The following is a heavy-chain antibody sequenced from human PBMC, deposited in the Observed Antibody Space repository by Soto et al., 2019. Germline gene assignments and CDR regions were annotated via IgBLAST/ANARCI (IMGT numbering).Heavy chain of an antibody. J-gene: IGHJ5*02. D-gene: IGHD3-16*01. CDR1: GGSITSYY. V-gene: IGHV4-59*01. CDR3: ARGGAPYNWFDP. Sequence: LSLTCTVSGGSITSYYWSWIRQPPGQGLEWVGYIFYSGITNYNPSLKSRVTISVDTSKNQFSLKLSSVTAADTAVYYCARGGAPYNWFDPWGQGTLVTVSS. CDR2: IFYSGIT.